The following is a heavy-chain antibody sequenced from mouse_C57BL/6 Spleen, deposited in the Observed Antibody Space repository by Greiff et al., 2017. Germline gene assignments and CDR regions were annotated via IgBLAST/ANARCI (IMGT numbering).Heavy chain of an antibody. V-gene: IGHV14-4*01. J-gene: IGHJ3*01. CDR1: GFNFKDDY. CDR3: TTAHYYGSSYKFAY. D-gene: IGHD1-1*01. Sequence: VQLQQSGAELVRPGASVKLSCTASGFNFKDDYMHWVKQRPEQGLEWIGWIDPGNGDTEYASKFQGKATITADTSSNTAYLQLSSLTSEDTAVYYSTTAHYYGSSYKFAYWGQGTLVTVSA. CDR2: IDPGNGDT.